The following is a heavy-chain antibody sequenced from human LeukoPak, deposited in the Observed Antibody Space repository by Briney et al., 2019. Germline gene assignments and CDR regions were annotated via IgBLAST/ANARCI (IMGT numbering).Heavy chain of an antibody. CDR2: IGSDGRHT. CDR3: GRDAVLGSGSIDY. CDR1: GFPFPVHR. V-gene: IGHV3-74*01. D-gene: IGHD3-10*01. J-gene: IGHJ4*02. Sequence: GGPLRLPCAPGGFPFPVHRMHWSPKPRGRGGVGVSRIGSDGRHTNYAGAVKGRFTTSRDNAKNTLHLQMNSLDAEDTGVYYCGRDAVLGSGSIDYWGQGVLVTVSS.